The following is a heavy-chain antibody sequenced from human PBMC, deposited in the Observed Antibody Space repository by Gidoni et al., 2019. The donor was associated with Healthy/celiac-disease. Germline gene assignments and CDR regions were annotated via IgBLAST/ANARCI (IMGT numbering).Heavy chain of an antibody. CDR3: AKDAGIAVAGTWDAFDI. CDR2: IGCSGGRT. J-gene: IGHJ3*02. Sequence: EVQLLESGAGLVQSGGSPTLPSAAPGFSLSNNAMSWVRQAPGTGLEWVSSIGCSGGRTYYADSVKGRFTISRDNSKNTLYLQMNSLRAEDTAVYYCAKDAGIAVAGTWDAFDIWGQGTMVTVSS. V-gene: IGHV3-23*01. D-gene: IGHD6-19*01. CDR1: GFSLSNNA.